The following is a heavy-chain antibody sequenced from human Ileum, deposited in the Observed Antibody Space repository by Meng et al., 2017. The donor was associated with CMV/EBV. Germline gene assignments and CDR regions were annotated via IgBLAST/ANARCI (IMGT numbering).Heavy chain of an antibody. CDR2: IYTSGGT. D-gene: IGHD6-13*01. CDR1: RGSISSDY. J-gene: IGHJ4*02. CDR3: ARGPYSSSWSSFDY. V-gene: IGHV4-4*07. Sequence: QVRLKESVPGLVKPSEPLSLTCIVSRGSISSDYWSWIWQPAGKGLEWIGRIYTSGGTNYNPSLKSRVTMSVDTSKTQFSLKLSSVTAADTAVYYCARGPYSSSWSSFDYWGQGTLVTVSS.